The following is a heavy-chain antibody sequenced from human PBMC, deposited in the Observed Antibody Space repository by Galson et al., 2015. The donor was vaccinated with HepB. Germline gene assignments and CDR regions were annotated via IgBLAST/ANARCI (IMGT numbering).Heavy chain of an antibody. CDR2: IKPDGRDG. V-gene: IGHV3-7*01. Sequence: SLRLSCAASEFTFMTFYMSWVRQAPGKGLEWVANIKPDGRDGYYLDSVKGRFTISRDNAKNSLYLQLNNLRADDTAVYYCARPRFCTSGGCYLDLWGRGTLITVSS. D-gene: IGHD2-8*01. CDR3: ARPRFCTSGGCYLDL. J-gene: IGHJ2*01. CDR1: EFTFMTFY.